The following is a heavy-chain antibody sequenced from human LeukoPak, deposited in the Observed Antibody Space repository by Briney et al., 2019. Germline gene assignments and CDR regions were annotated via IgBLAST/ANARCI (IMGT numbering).Heavy chain of an antibody. Sequence: SETLSLTCAVSGGSISSNSYYWGWIRQPPGKGLEWIGSIYYSGSTYYNPSLKSRVTISVDTSKNQFSLKLSSVTAADTAVYYCARRKPITMVRGNNWFDPWGQGTLVTVSS. CDR3: ARRKPITMVRGNNWFDP. D-gene: IGHD3-10*01. V-gene: IGHV4-39*01. CDR2: IYYSGST. J-gene: IGHJ5*02. CDR1: GGSISSNSYY.